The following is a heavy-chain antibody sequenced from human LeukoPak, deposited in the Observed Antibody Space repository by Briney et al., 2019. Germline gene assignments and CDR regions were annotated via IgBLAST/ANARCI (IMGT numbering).Heavy chain of an antibody. CDR2: FDPEDGET. Sequence: ASVKVSCKVSGYSLSESSMHWVRQAPGKGLEWMGNFDPEDGETIYAQKFQGRVIMTEDTSTYTAYMELSSLRSEDTAVYYCATDVFDFRDAFDIWGQGTMVTVSS. J-gene: IGHJ3*02. V-gene: IGHV1-24*01. D-gene: IGHD5/OR15-5a*01. CDR1: GYSLSESS. CDR3: ATDVFDFRDAFDI.